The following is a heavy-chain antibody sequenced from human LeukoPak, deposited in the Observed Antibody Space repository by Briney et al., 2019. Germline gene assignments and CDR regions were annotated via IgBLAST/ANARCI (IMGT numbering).Heavy chain of an antibody. D-gene: IGHD2-2*01. CDR2: TYYRSKWSF. CDR3: ARGKYTSFDN. J-gene: IGHJ4*02. V-gene: IGHV6-1*01. CDR1: GDSLFTNGVA. Sequence: SQTLSLTCDISGDSLFTNGVAWIWIRQSPSRGLEWLGRTYYRSKWSFEYAVSVKSRLSINADTSKNQFSLHLTSVTPEDTAVYYCARGKYTSFDNWGQGTLVTVSS.